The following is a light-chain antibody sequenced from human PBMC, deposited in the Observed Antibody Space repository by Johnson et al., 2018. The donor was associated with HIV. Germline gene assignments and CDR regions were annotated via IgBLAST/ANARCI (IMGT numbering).Light chain of an antibody. V-gene: IGLV1-51*01. CDR3: GTWDSRLNVYL. CDR1: SSNIGNNY. CDR2: GND. Sequence: QAVLTQPPSVSAAPGQKVTISCSGSSSNIGNNYVSWYQQVPGAAPKLLIYGNDKRPSGIPDRFSGSKSGTSATLGITGLQTGDEADYYCGTWDSRLNVYLFGPGTKVTV. J-gene: IGLJ1*01.